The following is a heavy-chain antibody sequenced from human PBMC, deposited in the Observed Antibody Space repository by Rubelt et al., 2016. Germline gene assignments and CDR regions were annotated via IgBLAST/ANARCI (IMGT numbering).Heavy chain of an antibody. J-gene: IGHJ3*02. Sequence: QVQLVQSGAEVKKPGASVKVSCKASGYTFTSYGISWVRQAPGQGLEWMGWIRAYNGNTNYAQKLQGRVTMTTETSTSTAYMELRSLRSDDTAVYYCARDRTWLVPGLDAFDIWGQGTMVTVSS. D-gene: IGHD6-19*01. V-gene: IGHV1-18*01. CDR2: IRAYNGNT. CDR1: GYTFTSYG. CDR3: ARDRTWLVPGLDAFDI.